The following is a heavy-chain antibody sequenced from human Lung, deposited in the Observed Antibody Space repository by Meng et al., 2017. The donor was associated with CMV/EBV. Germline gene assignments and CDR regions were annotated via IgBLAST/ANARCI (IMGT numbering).Heavy chain of an antibody. D-gene: IGHD2-2*01. V-gene: IGHV3-21*01. Sequence: GGSLRLSCAASGFTFSYYSMNWVRQAPGKGLEWVSSISSSSNDVYYADSVKGRFTISRDNAKNSLYLQMNSLRAEDTAVYYCARDHPYCSSTSCSHDDWGQGXLVTVSS. CDR3: ARDHPYCSSTSCSHDD. J-gene: IGHJ4*02. CDR1: GFTFSYYS. CDR2: ISSSSNDV.